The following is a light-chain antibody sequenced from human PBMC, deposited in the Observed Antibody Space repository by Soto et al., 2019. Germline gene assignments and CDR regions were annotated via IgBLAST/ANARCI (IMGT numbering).Light chain of an antibody. Sequence: EIVLTQSPGTLSLSPGARATLSCRASPSVSSNFLAWGHEKLGQAPRLLIYGASKRATGIPDRFSGSGSGTDFNPTIRRLQAEDFVVYYCRQYGTSLGFAIGGGTKVDIK. CDR2: GAS. J-gene: IGKJ4*01. CDR3: RQYGTSLGFA. CDR1: PSVSSNF. V-gene: IGKV3-20*01.